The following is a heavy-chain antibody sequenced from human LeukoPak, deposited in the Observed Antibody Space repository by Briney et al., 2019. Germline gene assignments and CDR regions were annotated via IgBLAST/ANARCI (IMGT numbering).Heavy chain of an antibody. D-gene: IGHD1-7*01. Sequence: GRSLRLSCAASGFTFSSYGMHWVRQAPGKGLEWVAVIWYDGSNKYYADSVKGRFTISRDNSKNTLYLQMNSLRAEDTAVYYCAKDSGATGTTFGDWGQGTLVTVSS. CDR3: AKDSGATGTTFGD. V-gene: IGHV3-33*06. CDR2: IWYDGSNK. J-gene: IGHJ4*02. CDR1: GFTFSSYG.